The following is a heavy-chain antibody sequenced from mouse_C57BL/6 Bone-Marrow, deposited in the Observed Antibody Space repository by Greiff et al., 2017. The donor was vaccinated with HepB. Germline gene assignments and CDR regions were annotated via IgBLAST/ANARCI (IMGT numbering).Heavy chain of an antibody. D-gene: IGHD2-2*01. V-gene: IGHV1-26*01. Sequence: EVQLQQSGPELVKPGASVKISCKASGYTFTDYYMNWVKQSHGKSLEWIGDINPNNGGTNYNEKFKGKATLTADKSSSTAYMQLSSLTSEDSAVYFCARGGLRHLDYWGQGTTLTVSS. J-gene: IGHJ2*01. CDR3: ARGGLRHLDY. CDR2: INPNNGGT. CDR1: GYTFTDYY.